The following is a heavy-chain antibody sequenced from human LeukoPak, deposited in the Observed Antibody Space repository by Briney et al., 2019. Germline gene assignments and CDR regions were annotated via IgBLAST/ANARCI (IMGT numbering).Heavy chain of an antibody. D-gene: IGHD3-10*01. CDR2: IKQDGSEK. V-gene: IGHV3-7*01. CDR1: GFTFSSSW. Sequence: QPGGSLRLSCAASGFTFSSSWMSWVRQAPGKGLEWVANIKQDGSEKYYVDSVKGRFTISRDNAKNSLYLQMNSLRAEDTAVYYCARAARGGGLGAITMVRGVFSPGGGQDYYYYYMDVWGKGTTVTVSS. J-gene: IGHJ6*03. CDR3: ARAARGGGLGAITMVRGVFSPGGGQDYYYYYMDV.